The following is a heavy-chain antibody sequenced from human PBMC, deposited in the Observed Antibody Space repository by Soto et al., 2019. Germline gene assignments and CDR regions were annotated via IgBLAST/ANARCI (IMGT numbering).Heavy chain of an antibody. CDR2: ISAHNGNT. CDR3: ERGRYGAY. Sequence: QVHLVQSGAEVKKPGASVKVSCQASGYAFTTYGITWVRQAPGQGLEWMGWISAHNGNTNYAQKLQGRVTVTRDTSTSTAYMELRSMRSDDTAVYYCERGRYGAYWGQGALVTVSS. CDR1: GYAFTTYG. J-gene: IGHJ4*02. D-gene: IGHD3-10*01. V-gene: IGHV1-18*01.